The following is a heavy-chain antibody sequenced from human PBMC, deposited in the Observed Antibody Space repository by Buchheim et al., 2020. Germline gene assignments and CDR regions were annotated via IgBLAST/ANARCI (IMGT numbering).Heavy chain of an antibody. CDR2: INPGGGST. CDR3: ARGPSGSFVEY. V-gene: IGHV1-46*01. CDR1: GGTFSSYA. J-gene: IGHJ4*02. Sequence: QVQLVQSGAEVKKPGSSVKVSCKASGGTFSSYAISWVRQAPGQGPEWMGIINPGGGSTNYAQKFQGRVTMTRDTSTSTVYMELSSLRSEDTALYYCARGPSGSFVEYWGQGTL. D-gene: IGHD1-26*01.